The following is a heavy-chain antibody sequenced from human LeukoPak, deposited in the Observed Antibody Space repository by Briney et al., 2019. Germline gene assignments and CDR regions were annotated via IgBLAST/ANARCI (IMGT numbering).Heavy chain of an antibody. J-gene: IGHJ5*02. CDR3: ARHVTRGYSYVGQNWFDP. V-gene: IGHV4-39*01. Sequence: SETLSLTCSVSGGSISDISYYWGWIRQPPGRGLEWIGSVYKSGNTHYNPSLKSRVTMSVDTSKNQFSLKLSSVTAADTAVYYCARHVTRGYSYVGQNWFDPWGQGTLVTVSS. D-gene: IGHD5-18*01. CDR1: GGSISDISYY. CDR2: VYKSGNT.